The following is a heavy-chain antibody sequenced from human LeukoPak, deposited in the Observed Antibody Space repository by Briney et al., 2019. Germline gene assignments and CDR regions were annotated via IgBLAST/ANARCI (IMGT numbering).Heavy chain of an antibody. CDR2: IYYSGST. CDR3: AKTEASSGYYPQWNYYGMDV. V-gene: IGHV4-31*03. J-gene: IGHJ6*02. CDR1: GGSISSGGYY. D-gene: IGHD3-22*01. Sequence: SETLSLTCTVSGGSISSGGYYWSWIRQHPGKGLEWIGYIYYSGSTYYNPSLKSRVTISVDTSKNQFSLKLSSVTAADTAVYYCAKTEASSGYYPQWNYYGMDVWGQGTTVTVSS.